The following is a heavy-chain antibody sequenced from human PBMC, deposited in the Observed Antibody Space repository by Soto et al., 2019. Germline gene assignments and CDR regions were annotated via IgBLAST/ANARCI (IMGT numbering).Heavy chain of an antibody. V-gene: IGHV4-30-4*01. D-gene: IGHD3-10*01. CDR1: GGSISSGDYY. J-gene: IGHJ4*02. CDR3: ARVGGFGATTIDY. CDR2: IYYIGST. Sequence: QVQLQESGPGLVKPSQTLSLTCTVSGGSISSGDYYWSWIRQPPGKGLEWIGYIYYIGSTYYNPSLKSRVTISVDTSKNQFSRKRSSVTAADTAVYYCARVGGFGATTIDYWGQGTLVTVSS.